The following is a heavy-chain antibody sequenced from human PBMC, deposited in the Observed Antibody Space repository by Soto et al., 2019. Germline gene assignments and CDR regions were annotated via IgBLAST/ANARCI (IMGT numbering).Heavy chain of an antibody. CDR3: AGGEYSSSWYYFDY. CDR1: GGSISSGGYY. J-gene: IGHJ4*02. Sequence: QVQLQESGPGLVKPSQTLSLTCTVSGGSISSGGYYWGWIRQHPGKGLEWIGYIYYSGSTYYNPSLKSRVTISVDTSKNHFAVQLISVTAADTAVYYCAGGEYSSSWYYFDYWGQGTLVTVSS. CDR2: IYYSGST. D-gene: IGHD6-13*01. V-gene: IGHV4-31*03.